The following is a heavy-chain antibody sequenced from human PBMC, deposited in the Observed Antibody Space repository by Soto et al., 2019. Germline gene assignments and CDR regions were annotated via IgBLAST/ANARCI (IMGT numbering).Heavy chain of an antibody. V-gene: IGHV4-31*03. Sequence: QVQLQESGPGLVKPSQTLSLSCTVSGGSLSSGGYYWSWIRQHPGKGLEWIGFIYYSGSTYYNPSLKSRVTISVDTSQNQFSLKLSSVTAADTAVYYCARDTQRSYSGYFDSWGQGTLVTVSS. CDR1: GGSLSSGGYY. J-gene: IGHJ4*02. CDR3: ARDTQRSYSGYFDS. CDR2: IYYSGST. D-gene: IGHD1-26*01.